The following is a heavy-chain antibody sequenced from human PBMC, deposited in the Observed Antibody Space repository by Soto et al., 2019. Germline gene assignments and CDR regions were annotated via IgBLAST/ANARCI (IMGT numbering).Heavy chain of an antibody. CDR3: ARDGIAVAGPGGDWFDP. V-gene: IGHV3-33*01. D-gene: IGHD6-19*01. CDR1: GFTFSSYG. CDR2: IWYDGSNK. Sequence: GGSLRLSCAASGFTFSSYGMHWVRQAPGKGLEWVAVIWYDGSNKYYADSVKGRFTISRDSSKNTLYLQMNSLRAEDTAVYYCARDGIAVAGPGGDWFDPWGQGTLVTVSS. J-gene: IGHJ5*02.